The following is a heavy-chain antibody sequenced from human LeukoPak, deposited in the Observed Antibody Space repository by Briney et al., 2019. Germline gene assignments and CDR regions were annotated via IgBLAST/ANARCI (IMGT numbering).Heavy chain of an antibody. CDR3: ATDNYGTLDY. V-gene: IGHV1-2*02. CDR2: IEPRSGGT. Sequence: ASVKVACKASGYTFTDYYIHWVRRPPGQGLEWMGWIEPRSGGTRCTQKFQGRVTMTRDTSISTVYLDLSGMTFDDTALYYCATDNYGTLDYWGQGTLVTVSS. J-gene: IGHJ4*02. D-gene: IGHD3-16*01. CDR1: GYTFTDYY.